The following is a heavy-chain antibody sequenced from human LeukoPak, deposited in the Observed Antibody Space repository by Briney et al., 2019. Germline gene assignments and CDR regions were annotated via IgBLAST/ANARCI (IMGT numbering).Heavy chain of an antibody. Sequence: SETLSLTCAVSGGSISSGGYSWSWIRQPPGKGLEWIGYIYHSGSIYYNPSLKSRVTISVDRSKNQFSLKLSSVTAADTAVYYCARDDGYYDSSGLGYWGQGTLVTVSS. V-gene: IGHV4-30-2*01. J-gene: IGHJ4*02. D-gene: IGHD3-22*01. CDR1: GGSISSGGYS. CDR3: ARDDGYYDSSGLGY. CDR2: IYHSGSI.